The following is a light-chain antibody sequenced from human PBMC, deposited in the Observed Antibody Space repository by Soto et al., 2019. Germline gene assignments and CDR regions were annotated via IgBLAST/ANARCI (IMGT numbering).Light chain of an antibody. Sequence: ENVLTQSPGTLSLSPGERATLSCRASQSVSGSYLAWYQQKPGQAPRLLIYGASTRATGIPARFSGSGSGTEFTLTISSLQSEDFAVYYCQQYNNWPLTVGGGTKVDIK. J-gene: IGKJ4*01. CDR3: QQYNNWPLT. V-gene: IGKV3-15*01. CDR2: GAS. CDR1: QSVSGSY.